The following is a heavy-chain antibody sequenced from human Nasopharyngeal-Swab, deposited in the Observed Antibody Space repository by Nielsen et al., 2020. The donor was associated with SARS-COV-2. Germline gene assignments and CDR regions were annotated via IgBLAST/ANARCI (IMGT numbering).Heavy chain of an antibody. CDR2: VTASGETT. Sequence: GESLKISCEASGFTFTNYAMNWVRQAPGKGLEWVSSVTASGETTYYGDSAKGRFTISRDNSRNTLYLQMSSLRAEDTAAYFCAKVDAPYYNYLDVWGKGTTVTVSS. CDR1: GFTFTNYA. J-gene: IGHJ6*03. CDR3: AKVDAPYYNYLDV. D-gene: IGHD2-2*01. V-gene: IGHV3-23*01.